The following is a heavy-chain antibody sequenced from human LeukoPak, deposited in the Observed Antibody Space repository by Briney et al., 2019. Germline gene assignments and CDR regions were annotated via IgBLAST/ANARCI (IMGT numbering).Heavy chain of an antibody. Sequence: ASVKVSCKASGYTFTSYGINWVRQAPGQGLEWMGWISAYKGDTNYAQNLQGRVIMTTDTSTSTAYMELRSLRSDDTAVYYCTRDLNWSGYYKDAFHIWGQGTMVTVSS. D-gene: IGHD3-3*01. V-gene: IGHV1-18*01. CDR1: GYTFTSYG. CDR2: ISAYKGDT. CDR3: TRDLNWSGYYKDAFHI. J-gene: IGHJ3*02.